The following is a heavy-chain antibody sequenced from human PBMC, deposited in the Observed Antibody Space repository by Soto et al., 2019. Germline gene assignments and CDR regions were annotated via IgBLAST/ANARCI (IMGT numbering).Heavy chain of an antibody. CDR2: IIPILGIA. Sequence: QVQLVQSGAEVKKPGSSVKVSCKASGGTFSSYTISWVRQAPGQGLEWMGRIIPILGIANYAQKFQGRVTITADKPTSTAYMGLSSLRSEDTAVYYCAGRDDYGEPWGQGTLVTVSS. J-gene: IGHJ5*02. CDR3: AGRDDYGEP. CDR1: GGTFSSYT. V-gene: IGHV1-69*02. D-gene: IGHD4-17*01.